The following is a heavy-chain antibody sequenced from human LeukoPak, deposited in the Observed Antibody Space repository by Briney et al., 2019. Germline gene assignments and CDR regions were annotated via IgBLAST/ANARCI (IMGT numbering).Heavy chain of an antibody. Sequence: SETLSLTCTVSGGSIGSYYWSWIRQPPGKGLEWIGYIYYSGSTNYNPSLKSRVTISVDTSKNQFSLKLSSVTAADTAVYYCARVASYSSSPYYYYGMDVWGQGTTVTVSS. CDR1: GGSIGSYY. V-gene: IGHV4-59*01. J-gene: IGHJ6*02. CDR3: ARVASYSSSPYYYYGMDV. CDR2: IYYSGST. D-gene: IGHD6-6*01.